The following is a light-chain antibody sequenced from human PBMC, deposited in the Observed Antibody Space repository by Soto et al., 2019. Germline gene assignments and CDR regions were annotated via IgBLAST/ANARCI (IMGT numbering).Light chain of an antibody. Sequence: EIVMTQSPATLSVSPGERATLSCRASQSVSSNLARYQQKPGQAPRLLIYGASSRATGIPDRFSGSGSGTDFTLTISRLEPEDFAVYYCQQYGSSPPETFGQGTKVDIK. V-gene: IGKV3-20*01. CDR2: GAS. J-gene: IGKJ1*01. CDR3: QQYGSSPPET. CDR1: QSVSSN.